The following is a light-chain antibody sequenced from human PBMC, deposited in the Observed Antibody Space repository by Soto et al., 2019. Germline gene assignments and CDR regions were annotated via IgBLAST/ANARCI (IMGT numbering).Light chain of an antibody. CDR2: KAS. Sequence: DIQMTQSPSTLSASVGDRATITCRASQSINSWLAWYQQKPGNAPTLLIYKASSLETGVPARFSGSGSGTEFTLTISSLQPDDFATYYCQQYNSYPFTFGPGTKVEIK. J-gene: IGKJ3*01. CDR3: QQYNSYPFT. V-gene: IGKV1-5*03. CDR1: QSINSW.